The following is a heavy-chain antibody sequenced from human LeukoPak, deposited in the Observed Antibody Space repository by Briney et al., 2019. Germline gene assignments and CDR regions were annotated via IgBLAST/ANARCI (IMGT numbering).Heavy chain of an antibody. CDR1: GFTFSSYG. CDR3: AKEGSYYDSSGYQLGYYFDY. CDR2: IWYGGGNK. Sequence: GGSLRLSCAASGFTFSSYGMHWVRQAPGKGLEWVAVIWYGGGNKYYADSVKGRFTISRDNSKNTLYLQTNSLRAEDTAVYYCAKEGSYYDSSGYQLGYYFDYWGQGTLVTVSS. D-gene: IGHD3-22*01. V-gene: IGHV3-30*02. J-gene: IGHJ4*02.